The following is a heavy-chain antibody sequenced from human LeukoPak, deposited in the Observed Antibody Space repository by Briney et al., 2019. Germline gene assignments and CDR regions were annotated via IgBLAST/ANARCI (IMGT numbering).Heavy chain of an antibody. CDR2: IYSTGTT. J-gene: IGHJ6*02. CDR1: GGFISSYY. Sequence: SETLSLTCTVSGGFISSYYWNWIRQPAGKGLEWIGRIYSTGTTNYNPSLKSRVTISVDTSKNQFSLKLSSVTAADTAVYYCARGTYSSSWYSTTNYYGMDVWGQGTTVTVSS. CDR3: ARGTYSSSWYSTTNYYGMDV. V-gene: IGHV4-4*07. D-gene: IGHD6-13*01.